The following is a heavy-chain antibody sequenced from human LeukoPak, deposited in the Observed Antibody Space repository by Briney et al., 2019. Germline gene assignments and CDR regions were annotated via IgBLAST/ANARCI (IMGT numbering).Heavy chain of an antibody. CDR2: LSGSGGYP. CDR3: AKNLDPLMVPGY. CDR1: GFNLWTYA. V-gene: IGHV3-23*01. J-gene: IGHJ4*02. Sequence: GGSLRLSCVASGFNLWTYAMSWVRQAPGKGLEWVSSLSGSGGYPYYADSVKGRFTISRDKSKNTLYLQMNDLRAEDTALYFCAKNLDPLMVPGYWGQGTLVAVSS. D-gene: IGHD2-8*01.